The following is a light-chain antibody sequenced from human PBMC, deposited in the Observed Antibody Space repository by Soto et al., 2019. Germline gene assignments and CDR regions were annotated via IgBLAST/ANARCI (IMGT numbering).Light chain of an antibody. CDR3: QVWNSTRDHVI. CDR1: NIGSKN. Sequence: SYELTQPPSVSVAPGQTARITCEGNNIGSKNVHWYQQKPGQAPALVVYDDRGRPSGVPERLSGSNSGNTATLTISRVEAGDEADYYCQVWNSTRDHVIFGGWTKLTVL. J-gene: IGLJ2*01. CDR2: DDR. V-gene: IGLV3-21*02.